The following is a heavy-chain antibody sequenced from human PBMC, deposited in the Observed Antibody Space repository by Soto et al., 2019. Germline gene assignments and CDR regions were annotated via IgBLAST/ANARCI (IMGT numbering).Heavy chain of an antibody. CDR1: GASISNGYYS. V-gene: IGHV4-30-4*01. J-gene: IGHJ4*02. CDR2: IHSGGTT. D-gene: IGHD1-26*01. Sequence: QVQLQEPGPRLVEPSHTLSLTCTVSGASISNGYYSWSWIRQSPGTGLEWIGHIHSGGTTYSNPSLQGRLTISVDTSKNQFSLKLSSLTAADTAVYYCARAPSGDKVDYWGQGTLVTVSS. CDR3: ARAPSGDKVDY.